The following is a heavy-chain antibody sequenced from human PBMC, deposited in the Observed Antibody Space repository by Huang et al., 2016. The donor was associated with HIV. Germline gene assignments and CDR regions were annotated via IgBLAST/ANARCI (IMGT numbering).Heavy chain of an antibody. D-gene: IGHD6-19*01. Sequence: QVQLVESGGGVVQPGRSLSLSCAASGFIFSNYGMHWVRQAPGKGLEWVALISYDESNKYYTDSVKGRFSISRDNSKNTLYLQMNSLRAEDTAVYYCALKGDSSGWEYFRHWGQGTLVTVSS. CDR1: GFIFSNYG. CDR3: ALKGDSSGWEYFRH. V-gene: IGHV3-30*03. CDR2: ISYDESNK. J-gene: IGHJ1*01.